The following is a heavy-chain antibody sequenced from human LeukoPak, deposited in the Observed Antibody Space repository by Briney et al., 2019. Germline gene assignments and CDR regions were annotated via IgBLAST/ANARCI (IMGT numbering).Heavy chain of an antibody. V-gene: IGHV3-21*01. J-gene: IGHJ5*02. CDR1: GFTFSSYS. CDR2: ISSSSSYI. Sequence: GGSLRLSCAASGFTFSSYSMNWVRQAPGKGLGWVSSISSSSSYIYYADSVKGRFTISRDNAKNSLYLQMNSLRAEDTAVYYCARGVDTAMVRYWFDPWGQGTLVTVSS. CDR3: ARGVDTAMVRYWFDP. D-gene: IGHD5-18*01.